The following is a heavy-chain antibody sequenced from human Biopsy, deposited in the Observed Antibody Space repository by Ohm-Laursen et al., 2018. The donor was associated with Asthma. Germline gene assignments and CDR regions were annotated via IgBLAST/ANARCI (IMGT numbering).Heavy chain of an antibody. V-gene: IGHV3-30*18. Sequence: SLRLSCAASGFMFRSFGMHWVRQAPGKGLEWVAVISYDENHKFYEDSVKGRFTISRDNSKNTLYLQMNSLRTEDTAVYYCAKRRGYSGYDNDYWGQGTLVIVSS. J-gene: IGHJ4*02. D-gene: IGHD5-12*01. CDR3: AKRRGYSGYDNDY. CDR1: GFMFRSFG. CDR2: ISYDENHK.